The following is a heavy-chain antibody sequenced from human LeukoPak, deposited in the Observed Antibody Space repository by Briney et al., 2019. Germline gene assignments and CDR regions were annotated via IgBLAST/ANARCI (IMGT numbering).Heavy chain of an antibody. Sequence: GGSLRLSCAASGLSVSSNYMNWVRQAPGKGLEWVSVMYSGGDTYYADSVKGRFTISRDNSKNMLFLQINSLRAEDTAVYYCARDHRRDYGAYALGSGPFYYRGQGTLVTVSS. D-gene: IGHD4-17*01. CDR2: MYSGGDT. CDR1: GLSVSSNY. J-gene: IGHJ4*02. V-gene: IGHV3-66*01. CDR3: ARDHRRDYGAYALGSGPFYY.